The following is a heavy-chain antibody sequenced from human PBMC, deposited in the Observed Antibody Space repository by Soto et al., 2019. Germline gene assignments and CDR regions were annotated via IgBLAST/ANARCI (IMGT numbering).Heavy chain of an antibody. CDR3: TKALYCSSTSCYSGGDTFHI. CDR1: GFTFSAFG. J-gene: IGHJ3*02. V-gene: IGHV3-30*18. D-gene: IGHD2-2*01. CDR2: ISYDGILK. Sequence: PGGSLRLSCEASGFTFSAFGMHWVRQAPGKGLEWVAIISYDGILKYYADSVKGRFTISRDNSKNTLSLQMNSLRAEDTAVYYCTKALYCSSTSCYSGGDTFHIWGQGTMVTVSS.